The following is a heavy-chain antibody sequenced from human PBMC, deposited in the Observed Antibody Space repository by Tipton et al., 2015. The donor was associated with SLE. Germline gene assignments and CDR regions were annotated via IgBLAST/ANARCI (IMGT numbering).Heavy chain of an antibody. J-gene: IGHJ5*02. D-gene: IGHD6-19*01. V-gene: IGHV4-59*01. CDR3: ARGWWFDP. CDR1: GGSISSYY. CDR2: IYYSGST. Sequence: LRLSCTVSGGSISSYYWSWIRQPPGKGLEWIGYIYYSGSTNYNPSLKSRVTISVDTSKNQFSLKLSSVTAADTAVCYCARGWWFDPWGQGTLVTVSS.